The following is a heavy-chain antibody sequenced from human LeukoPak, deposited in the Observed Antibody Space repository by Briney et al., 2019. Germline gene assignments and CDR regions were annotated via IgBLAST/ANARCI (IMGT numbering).Heavy chain of an antibody. V-gene: IGHV4-34*01. D-gene: IGHD6-13*01. CDR2: IYYSGST. Sequence: PSETLSLTCAVYGGSFSGYYWSWIRQPPGKGLEWIGSIYYSGSTYYNPSLKSRVTISVDTSKNQFSLKLRSVTAADTAVFYCARRGISQGYYMDVWGKGTTVTISS. J-gene: IGHJ6*03. CDR1: GGSFSGYY. CDR3: ARRGISQGYYMDV.